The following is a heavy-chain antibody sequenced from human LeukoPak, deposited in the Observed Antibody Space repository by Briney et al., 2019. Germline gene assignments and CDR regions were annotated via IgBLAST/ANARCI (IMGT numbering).Heavy chain of an antibody. Sequence: SETLSLTCAVSGDSIATNKWWTWVRQSPGKGLEWIGAAHHTGVTYYTPSLKSRVSISVDKSKNQFSLNLRSVTAADTAMYYCARDRDGMVFWDQGTTVTVSS. J-gene: IGHJ6*02. CDR2: AHHTGVT. CDR1: GDSIATNKW. V-gene: IGHV4-4*02. CDR3: ARDRDGMVF.